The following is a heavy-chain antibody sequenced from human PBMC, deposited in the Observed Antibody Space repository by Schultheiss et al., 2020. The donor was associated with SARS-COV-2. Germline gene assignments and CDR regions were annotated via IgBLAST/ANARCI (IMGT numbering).Heavy chain of an antibody. J-gene: IGHJ4*02. V-gene: IGHV3-23*03. D-gene: IGHD6-13*01. CDR1: GFTFSSYA. Sequence: GGSLRLSCAASGFTFSSYAMSWVRQAPGKGLEWVSVIYSGGSTYYADSVKGRFTISRDNSKNTLYLQMNSLRAEDTAVYYCAKDIAYRVAAAGHFDYWGQGTLVTVSS. CDR3: AKDIAYRVAAAGHFDY. CDR2: IYSGGST.